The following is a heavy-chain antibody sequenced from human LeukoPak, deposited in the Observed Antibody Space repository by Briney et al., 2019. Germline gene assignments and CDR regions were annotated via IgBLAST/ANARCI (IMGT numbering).Heavy chain of an antibody. Sequence: SVTVSCKASGYTFTSYGISWVRQAPGQGLEWMGWISAYNGNTNYAQKLQGRVTMTTDTSTSTAYMELRSLRSDDTAVYYCARGRLTRYGDYERNWFDPWGRGTLHSVSS. D-gene: IGHD4-17*01. J-gene: IGHJ5*02. CDR3: ARGRLTRYGDYERNWFDP. CDR1: GYTFTSYG. CDR2: ISAYNGNT. V-gene: IGHV1-18*01.